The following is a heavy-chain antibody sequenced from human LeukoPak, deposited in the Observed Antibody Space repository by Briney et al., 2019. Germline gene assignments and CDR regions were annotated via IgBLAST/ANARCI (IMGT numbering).Heavy chain of an antibody. CDR3: ARTRRTTGSYYFDY. Sequence: SETLSLTCAVYGGSFSGYYWSWIRQPPGKGLEWIGEINHSGSTNYNPSLKSRVTISVDTSKNQFSLNLSSVTAADTAVYYCARTRRTTGSYYFDYWGQGTLVTVSS. CDR1: GGSFSGYY. D-gene: IGHD3-10*01. V-gene: IGHV4-34*01. J-gene: IGHJ4*02. CDR2: INHSGST.